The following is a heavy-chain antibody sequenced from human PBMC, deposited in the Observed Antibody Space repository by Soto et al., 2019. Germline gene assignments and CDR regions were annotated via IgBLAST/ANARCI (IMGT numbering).Heavy chain of an antibody. Sequence: EVQLVESGGGLVKPGGSLRLSCAASGFTFSSYSMNWVRQAPGKGLEWVSSISSSSSYIYYADSVKGRFTISRDNAKNSLYLQRNSVRAEDTGVYYCARTMVRGQTPARFDPWGQGTLVTVSS. CDR3: ARTMVRGQTPARFDP. CDR1: GFTFSSYS. CDR2: ISSSSSYI. D-gene: IGHD3-10*01. V-gene: IGHV3-21*01. J-gene: IGHJ5*02.